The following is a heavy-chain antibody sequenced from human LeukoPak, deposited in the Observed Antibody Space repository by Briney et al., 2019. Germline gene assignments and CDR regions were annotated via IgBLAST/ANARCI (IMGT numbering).Heavy chain of an antibody. J-gene: IGHJ4*02. CDR2: INPNSGGT. Sequence: ASVKVSCKASGYTFTGYYMHWVRQAPGQGLEWMGRINPNSGGTNYAQKFQGRVTMTEDISTDTAYMELSSLRSEDTAVYYCATLKVFWSGYYATQNFDYWGQGTLVTVSS. V-gene: IGHV1-2*06. CDR1: GYTFTGYY. CDR3: ATLKVFWSGYYATQNFDY. D-gene: IGHD3-3*01.